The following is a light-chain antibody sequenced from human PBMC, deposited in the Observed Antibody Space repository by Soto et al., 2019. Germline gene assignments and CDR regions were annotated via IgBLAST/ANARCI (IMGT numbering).Light chain of an antibody. CDR3: QQYNKWRT. CDR1: ESVSSN. V-gene: IGKV3-15*01. Sequence: MTQSPAALSVSPGERATLSCRASESVSSNLAWYQQKPGQAPRLLIYGASTRATGIPARISGSGSGTEFTLTISSLQSEDFAVYYCQQYNKWRTFGQGTKVDIK. CDR2: GAS. J-gene: IGKJ1*01.